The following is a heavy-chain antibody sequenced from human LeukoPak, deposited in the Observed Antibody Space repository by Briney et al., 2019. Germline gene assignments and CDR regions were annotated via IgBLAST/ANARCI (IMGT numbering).Heavy chain of an antibody. V-gene: IGHV4-39*01. CDR2: IYYSGST. CDR3: ARLMVVAATIDY. D-gene: IGHD2-15*01. J-gene: IGHJ4*02. CDR1: GGSISSSSYY. Sequence: PSETLSLTCTVSGGSISSSSYYWGWIRQPPGKGLEWIGSIYYSGSTYYNPSLKSRVTISVDTSKNQFSLKLSSVTAADTAVYYCARLMVVAATIDYWGQGTLVTVSS.